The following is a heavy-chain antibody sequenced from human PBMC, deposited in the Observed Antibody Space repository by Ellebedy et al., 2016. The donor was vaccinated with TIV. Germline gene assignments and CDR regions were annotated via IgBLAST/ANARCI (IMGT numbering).Heavy chain of an antibody. CDR3: ARDLLVRGYYGMDV. D-gene: IGHD6-6*01. Sequence: GESLKISXAASGFTFSSYWMSWVRQAPGKGLEWVANIKQDGSEKYYVDSVKGRFTISRDNAKNSLYLQMNSLRAEDTAVYYCARDLLVRGYYGMDVWGQGTTVTVSS. CDR1: GFTFSSYW. J-gene: IGHJ6*02. V-gene: IGHV3-7*03. CDR2: IKQDGSEK.